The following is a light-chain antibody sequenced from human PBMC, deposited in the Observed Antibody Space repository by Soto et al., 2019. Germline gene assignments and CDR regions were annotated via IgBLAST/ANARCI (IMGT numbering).Light chain of an antibody. CDR1: QSVSSY. V-gene: IGKV3-11*01. J-gene: IGKJ3*01. CDR2: DAS. CDR3: QQRDNWPLT. Sequence: EIVLTQSPATLSLSPGERATLSCRASQSVSSYLAWYQQKPGQAPRLLIYDASNRATGIPARFSGSGSGTDFTLTISILDPEDFAFYYCQQRDNWPLTFGPGTKVDIK.